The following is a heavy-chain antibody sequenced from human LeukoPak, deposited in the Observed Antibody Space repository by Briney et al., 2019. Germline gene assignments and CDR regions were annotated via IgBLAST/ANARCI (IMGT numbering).Heavy chain of an antibody. D-gene: IGHD2-2*01. J-gene: IGHJ5*02. CDR2: INPSGGST. Sequence: ASVKVSCKASGYTFTSYYMHWVRQAPGQGLEWMGIINPSGGSTSYAQKFQGRVTMTRDMSTSTVYMELSSLGSEDAAVYYCARALPAAFVEWFDPWGQGTLVTVSS. CDR3: ARALPAAFVEWFDP. V-gene: IGHV1-46*01. CDR1: GYTFTSYY.